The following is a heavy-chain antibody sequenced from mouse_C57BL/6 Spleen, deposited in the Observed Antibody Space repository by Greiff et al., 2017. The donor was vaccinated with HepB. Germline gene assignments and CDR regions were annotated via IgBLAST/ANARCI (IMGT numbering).Heavy chain of an antibody. D-gene: IGHD1-1*01. V-gene: IGHV5-4*01. Sequence: EVHLVESGGGLVKPGGSLKLSCAASGFTFSSYAMSWVRQTPEKRLEWVATISDGGSYTYYPDNVKGRFTISRDNAKNNLYLQMSHLKSEDTAMYYCASGPGSLYYFDYWGQGTTLTVSS. CDR3: ASGPGSLYYFDY. J-gene: IGHJ2*01. CDR1: GFTFSSYA. CDR2: ISDGGSYT.